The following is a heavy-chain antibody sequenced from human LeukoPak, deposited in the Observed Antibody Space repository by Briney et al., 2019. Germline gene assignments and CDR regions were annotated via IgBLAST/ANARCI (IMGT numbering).Heavy chain of an antibody. CDR3: AKAEGINRVFSY. J-gene: IGHJ4*02. CDR2: IYSGGST. V-gene: IGHV3-53*01. CDR1: GFTVSSNY. Sequence: GGSLRLSCAASGFTVSSNYMSWVRQAPGKGLEWVSVIYSGGSTYYADSVKGRFTISRHNSKNALSLQMYSLRAEDSAVYNCAKAEGINRVFSYWGQGTLVTVSS. D-gene: IGHD1-14*01.